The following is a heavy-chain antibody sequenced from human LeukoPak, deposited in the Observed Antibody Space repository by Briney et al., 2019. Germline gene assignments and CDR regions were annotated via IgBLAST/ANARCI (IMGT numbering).Heavy chain of an antibody. Sequence: GASVKVSCKASGYTFTGYYMHWVRQAPGQGLERMGWINPNSGGTNYAQKFQGRVTMTRDTSISTAYMELSRLRSDDTAVYYCARRRDWNYALDYWGQGTLVTVSS. J-gene: IGHJ4*02. CDR3: ARRRDWNYALDY. V-gene: IGHV1-2*02. CDR1: GYTFTGYY. CDR2: INPNSGGT. D-gene: IGHD1-7*01.